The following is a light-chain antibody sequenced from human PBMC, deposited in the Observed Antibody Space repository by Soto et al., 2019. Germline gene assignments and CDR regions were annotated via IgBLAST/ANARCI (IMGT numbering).Light chain of an antibody. V-gene: IGKV1-5*03. J-gene: IGKJ1*01. CDR2: KAS. CDR1: QSISSW. Sequence: DIQMTQSPSTLSASVGDTVTITCRASQSISSWLAWYQQKPGKAPKVLIYKASSLESGVPSRFSGSGSGTEFPLTISSLQPDDSATYYCQQYQSLWTFGQGTKVEIK. CDR3: QQYQSLWT.